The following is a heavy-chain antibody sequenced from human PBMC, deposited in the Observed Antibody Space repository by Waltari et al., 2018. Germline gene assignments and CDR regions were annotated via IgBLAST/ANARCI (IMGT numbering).Heavy chain of an antibody. CDR2: IKKDGGEE. J-gene: IGHJ3*02. D-gene: IGHD3-22*01. Sequence: VQLVESGGGLVQPGGSLRLSCAASGFTLSSYWMSWVRQAPGKGLEWVANIKKDGGEEYYVDSVRGRFTISRDNAKNSLFLQMNSLRPEDTAVYYCARDQWFAFDIWGQGTMVTVSS. V-gene: IGHV3-7*01. CDR1: GFTLSSYW. CDR3: ARDQWFAFDI.